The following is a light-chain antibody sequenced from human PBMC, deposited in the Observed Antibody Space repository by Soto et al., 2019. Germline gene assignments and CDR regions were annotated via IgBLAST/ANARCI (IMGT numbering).Light chain of an antibody. Sequence: DIQMTQSPSTLSASAGDRVTITCRASQSISTWLAWYQQKPGKAPKLLIYGASSLASGVPSRFSGSGSGTEFTLTISSLQPDDFATYYCQQYNSYPWTFGQGTKVEIK. CDR3: QQYNSYPWT. CDR1: QSISTW. J-gene: IGKJ1*01. CDR2: GAS. V-gene: IGKV1-5*01.